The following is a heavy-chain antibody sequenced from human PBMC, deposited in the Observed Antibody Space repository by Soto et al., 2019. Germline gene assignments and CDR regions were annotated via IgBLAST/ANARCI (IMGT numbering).Heavy chain of an antibody. CDR1: GFTFSSYA. J-gene: IGHJ4*02. CDR2: ISGSGGST. V-gene: IGHV3-23*01. CDR3: AKDIGYFDWLLSAYFDY. Sequence: GSLRLSCAASGFTFSSYAMSWVRQAPGKGLEWVSAISGSGGSTYYADSVKGRFTISRDNSKNTLYLQMNSLRAEDTAVYYCAKDIGYFDWLLSAYFDYWGQGTLVTVSS. D-gene: IGHD3-9*01.